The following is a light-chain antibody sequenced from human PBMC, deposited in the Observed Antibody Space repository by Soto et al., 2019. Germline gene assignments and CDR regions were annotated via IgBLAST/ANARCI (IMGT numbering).Light chain of an antibody. Sequence: EIVLTQSPGTLSLSPGERATLSCRASQSVSSTYLAWYQQKPGQAPRLLIYGVSIRATGIPDRFSGSGSGTDFTLTISRLEPEDFAVYYCQQYVSSPGTFGQGTKLEIK. V-gene: IGKV3-20*01. J-gene: IGKJ2*01. CDR2: GVS. CDR1: QSVSSTY. CDR3: QQYVSSPGT.